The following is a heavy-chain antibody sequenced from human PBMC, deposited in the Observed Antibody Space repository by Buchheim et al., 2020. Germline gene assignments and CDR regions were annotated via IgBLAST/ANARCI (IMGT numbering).Heavy chain of an antibody. CDR1: GGPISSGSYY. CDR2: IYTSGST. Sequence: QVQLQESGPGLVKPSQTLSLTCTVSGGPISSGSYYWSWIRQPAGKGLEWIGRIYTSGSTNYNPSLKSRVTISVDKSKNQFSLKLNSVTAADTAVYYCAKSSAISPDDFDSWGQGTL. CDR3: AKSSAISPDDFDS. V-gene: IGHV4-61*02. J-gene: IGHJ4*02. D-gene: IGHD3-3*01.